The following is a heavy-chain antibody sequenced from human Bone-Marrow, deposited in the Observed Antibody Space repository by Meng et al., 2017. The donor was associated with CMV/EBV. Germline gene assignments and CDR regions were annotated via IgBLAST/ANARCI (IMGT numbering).Heavy chain of an antibody. D-gene: IGHD3-10*01. Sequence: GESLKISCAASGLTFSDYAMNWVRQPPGKGLEWLSYISGASGTIYYADSVKGRITISRDNGKKSVYLQMNSLRVDDTAVYYCAGEKYYGMDVWGQGNTVTVSS. CDR3: AGEKYYGMDV. J-gene: IGHJ6*02. CDR2: ISGASGTI. V-gene: IGHV3-48*04. CDR1: GLTFSDYA.